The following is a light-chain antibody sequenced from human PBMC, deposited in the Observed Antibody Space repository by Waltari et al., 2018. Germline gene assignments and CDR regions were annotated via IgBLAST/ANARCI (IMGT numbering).Light chain of an antibody. Sequence: QSALTQPPSASGSPGQSVTISCTGPSSDLGGYNYVSWYQHHPGKAPKLMIYEVSKRPSGVPDRFSGSKSGNTASLTVSGLRTEDEADYYCSSYAGSNLWVFGGGTKLTVL. CDR3: SSYAGSNLWV. CDR1: SSDLGGYNY. J-gene: IGLJ3*02. CDR2: EVS. V-gene: IGLV2-8*01.